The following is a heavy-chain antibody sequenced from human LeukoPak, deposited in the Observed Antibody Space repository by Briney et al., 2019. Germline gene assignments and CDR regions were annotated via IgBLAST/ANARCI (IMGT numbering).Heavy chain of an antibody. Sequence: ASVKVSCKASGYTFTGYYMHWVRQAPGQGLEWMGWINPNSGGTNYAQKFQGRVTMTRDTSISTAYMELSRLRSDDTAVYYCARSGRAAGAYYYYYYYMDVWGKGTTVTVSS. J-gene: IGHJ6*03. V-gene: IGHV1-2*02. D-gene: IGHD6-13*01. CDR3: ARSGRAAGAYYYYYYYMDV. CDR2: INPNSGGT. CDR1: GYTFTGYY.